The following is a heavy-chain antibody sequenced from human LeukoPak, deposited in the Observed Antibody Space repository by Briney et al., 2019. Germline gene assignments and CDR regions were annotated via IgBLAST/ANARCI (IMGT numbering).Heavy chain of an antibody. CDR2: ISSSSSTI. D-gene: IGHD3-10*01. CDR1: GFTFSSYS. V-gene: IGHV3-48*02. Sequence: GGSLRLSCAASGFTFSSYSMNWVRQAPGKGLEWVSYISSSSSTIYYADSVKGRFTISRDNAKNSLYLQMNSLRDEDTAVYYCVYGSGSYWRWFDPWGQGTLVTVSS. J-gene: IGHJ5*02. CDR3: VYGSGSYWRWFDP.